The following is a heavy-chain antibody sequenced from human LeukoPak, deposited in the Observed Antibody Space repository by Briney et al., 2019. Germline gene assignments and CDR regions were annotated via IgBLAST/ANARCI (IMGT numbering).Heavy chain of an antibody. Sequence: TSETLSLTCAVYGGSFSGYYWSWIRQPPGKGLELIGEINHSGSTNYNPSLKSRVTISVDTSKNQFSLKLSSVTAADTAVYYCARSRRVGQNAYWGQGTLVTVSS. J-gene: IGHJ4*02. CDR3: ARSRRVGQNAY. V-gene: IGHV4-34*01. CDR1: GGSFSGYY. CDR2: INHSGST.